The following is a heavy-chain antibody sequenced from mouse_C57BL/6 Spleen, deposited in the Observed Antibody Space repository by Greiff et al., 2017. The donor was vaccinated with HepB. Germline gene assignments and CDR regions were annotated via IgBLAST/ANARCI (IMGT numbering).Heavy chain of an antibody. J-gene: IGHJ3*01. CDR2: IRLKSDNYAT. CDR1: GFTFSNYW. Sequence: EVKVVESGGGLVQPGGSMKLSCVASGFTFSNYWMNWVRQSPEKGLEWVAQIRLKSDNYATHYAESVKGRFTISRDDSKSSVYLQMNNLRAEDTGIYYCTGCSSSWFAYWGQGTLVTVSA. V-gene: IGHV6-3*01. CDR3: TGCSSSWFAY. D-gene: IGHD1-1*01.